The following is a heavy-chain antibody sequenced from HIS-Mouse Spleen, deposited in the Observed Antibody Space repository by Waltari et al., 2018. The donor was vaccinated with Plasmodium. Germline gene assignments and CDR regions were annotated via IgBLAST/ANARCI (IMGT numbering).Heavy chain of an antibody. CDR1: GFTFCSYW. CDR3: ARDRRGYWYFDL. D-gene: IGHD5-12*01. Sequence: LVQPGGSLRLFCAASGFTFCSYWMSLVRQAPGKGLEWVANIKQDGSEKYYVDSVKGRFTISRDNAKNSLYLQMNSLRAEDTAVYYCARDRRGYWYFDLWGRGTLVTVSS. CDR2: IKQDGSEK. J-gene: IGHJ2*01. V-gene: IGHV3-7*01.